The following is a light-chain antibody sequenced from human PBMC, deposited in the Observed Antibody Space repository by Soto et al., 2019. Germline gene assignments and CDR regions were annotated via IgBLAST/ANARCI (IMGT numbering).Light chain of an antibody. V-gene: IGKV1-5*03. CDR1: QSISSW. CDR2: KAS. CDR3: QQYNSYSRT. J-gene: IGKJ1*01. Sequence: DIQMTQSPSTLSASVGDRVTITCRASQSISSWLAWYQQKPGKAPKLLIYKASSLESGVPSRFSGSVSWTEFTLTISSLQPDDFATYYCQQYNSYSRTFGQGTKVDIK.